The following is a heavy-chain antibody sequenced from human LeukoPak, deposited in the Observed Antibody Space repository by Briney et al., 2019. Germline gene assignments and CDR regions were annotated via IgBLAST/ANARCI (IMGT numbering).Heavy chain of an antibody. CDR1: GGSFSGYY. V-gene: IGHV4-34*01. Sequence: SETLSLTCAIYGGSFSGYYWSWIRQPPGKGLEWIGEINHSGSTNYNPSLKSRVTMSVDTSKNQFSLKLSSVTAADTAVYYCARIAIAVAGLYYFDYWGQGTLVTVSS. CDR2: INHSGST. D-gene: IGHD6-19*01. CDR3: ARIAIAVAGLYYFDY. J-gene: IGHJ4*02.